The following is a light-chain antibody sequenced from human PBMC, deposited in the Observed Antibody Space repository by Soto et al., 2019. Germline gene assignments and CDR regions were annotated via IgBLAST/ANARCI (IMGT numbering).Light chain of an antibody. CDR3: ASYTSKSTLV. CDR2: DVS. J-gene: IGLJ1*01. CDR1: SSDVVGYDF. V-gene: IGLV2-14*03. Sequence: QSALTQPASVSGSPGQSITISCTGSSSDVVGYDFVSWYQHHPGKAPRLMIIDVSNRPSAVPNRFSGSKSGNTASLTISGLQAEDEGDYYCASYTSKSTLVFGTGTKLTVL.